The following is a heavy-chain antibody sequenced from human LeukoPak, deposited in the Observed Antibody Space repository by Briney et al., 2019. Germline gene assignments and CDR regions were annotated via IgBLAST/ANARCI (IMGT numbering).Heavy chain of an antibody. CDR3: ARESSGYFY. CDR1: GFDFSSYS. V-gene: IGHV3-21*01. Sequence: GGSLRLSCAASGFDFSSYSMNWVRQAPGKGLEWVSSISSSSSFRYYADSVKGRFTISRDNAKNSLYLQMNSLRAEDTAVYYCARESSGYFYWGQGTLVTVSS. J-gene: IGHJ4*02. CDR2: ISSSSSFR. D-gene: IGHD3-22*01.